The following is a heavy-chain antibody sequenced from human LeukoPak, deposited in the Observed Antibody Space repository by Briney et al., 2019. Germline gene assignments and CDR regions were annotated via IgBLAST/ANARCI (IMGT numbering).Heavy chain of an antibody. CDR3: ARERRGYYDILTGYSNQAYYFDY. D-gene: IGHD3-9*01. J-gene: IGHJ4*02. V-gene: IGHV4-34*01. CDR2: INHSGGT. Sequence: SETLSLTCAVYGGSFSGYYWSWIRQPPGKGLEWIGEINHSGGTNYNPSLKSRVTISVDTSKNQFSLKLSSVTAADTAVYYCARERRGYYDILTGYSNQAYYFDYWGQGTLVTVSS. CDR1: GGSFSGYY.